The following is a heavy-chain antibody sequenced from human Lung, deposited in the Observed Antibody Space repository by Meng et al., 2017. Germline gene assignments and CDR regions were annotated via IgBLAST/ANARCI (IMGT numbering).Heavy chain of an antibody. CDR2: INHSGST. V-gene: IGHV4-34*01. J-gene: IGHJ4*02. CDR1: GGSFSGYY. D-gene: IGHD6-13*01. Sequence: QVQLQQWGAGRLKPSETLSLPCAVYGGSFSGYYWSWFRQPPGKGLEWIGEINHSGSTNYNPSLKSQVTISVDTSKNQFSLKLSSVTAADTAVYYCARDRSSSWYFAEYYFDYWGQGTLVTVSS. CDR3: ARDRSSSWYFAEYYFDY.